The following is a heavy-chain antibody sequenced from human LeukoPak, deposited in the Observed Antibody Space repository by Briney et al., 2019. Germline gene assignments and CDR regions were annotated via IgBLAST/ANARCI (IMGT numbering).Heavy chain of an antibody. J-gene: IGHJ4*02. CDR2: IHYSGLT. V-gene: IGHV4-59*02. Sequence: PSETLSLTCTVPGGSVNGSYGNSVRQAPGKGLEWIGFIHYSGLTVYSPSLQSRVSMSVDTSRNQFSLDLSSVTAADTALYYCARDPPEDEWNSLDSWGQGILVTVSS. D-gene: IGHD1-7*01. CDR1: GGSVNGSY. CDR3: ARDPPEDEWNSLDS.